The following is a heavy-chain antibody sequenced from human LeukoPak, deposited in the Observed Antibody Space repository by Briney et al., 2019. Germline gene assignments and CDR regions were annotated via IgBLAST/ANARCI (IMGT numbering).Heavy chain of an antibody. CDR2: ISYDGSNK. D-gene: IGHD6-13*01. CDR1: GFTFSSYA. Sequence: GGSLRLSCAASGFTFSSYAMHWVRQAPGKGLEWVAVISYDGSNKYYADSVKGRFTISRDNSMNTLYLQMNSLRAEDTAVYYCARRRQQLTHAKFDPWGQGTLVTVSS. CDR3: ARRRQQLTHAKFDP. V-gene: IGHV3-30*04. J-gene: IGHJ5*02.